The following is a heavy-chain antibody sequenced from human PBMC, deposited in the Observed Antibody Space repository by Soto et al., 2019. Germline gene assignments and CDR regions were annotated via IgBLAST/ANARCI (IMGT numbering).Heavy chain of an antibody. Sequence: QLKLQESGSGLVKPSQTLSLTCAVSAGAISSGGYSWAWIRQPPGKRLEWMGYIYHSGSTSYNPSLKIVVTISVDRSKNQFSQKLCSLTAVYTAVYDSAVGRRLPRCYWRQGTLVGVCS. J-gene: IGHJ4*02. CDR1: AGAISSGGYS. CDR3: AVGRRLPRCY. V-gene: IGHV4-30-2*01. CDR2: IYHSGST. D-gene: IGHD6-25*01.